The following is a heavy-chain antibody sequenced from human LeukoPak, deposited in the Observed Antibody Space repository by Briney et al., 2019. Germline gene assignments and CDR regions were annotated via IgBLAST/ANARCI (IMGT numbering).Heavy chain of an antibody. V-gene: IGHV4-4*07. J-gene: IGHJ6*02. CDR1: DGSISRYR. CDR2: IHTSGTT. Sequence: SETLSLTCAVSDGSISRYRWSWIRQPAGKGLEWLGRIHTSGTTTYGPSFQSRVTMSLDTSKKQISLKLSSVTAADTAVYYCAREVTFSDFWSGYLYSYYYYGMDVWGQGTTVTVSS. CDR3: AREVTFSDFWSGYLYSYYYYGMDV. D-gene: IGHD3-3*01.